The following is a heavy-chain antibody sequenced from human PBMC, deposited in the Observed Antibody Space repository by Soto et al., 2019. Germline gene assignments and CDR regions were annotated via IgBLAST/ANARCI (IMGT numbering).Heavy chain of an antibody. V-gene: IGHV4-34*01. Sequence: SETLSLTCAVYGGSFSGYYWSWIRQPPGKGLEWIGEINHSGSTNYNPSLKSRVTISVDTSKNQFSLKLRSVTAADTAMFYCAGPYSNYGFFSYYYGMDVWGQGTTVTVSS. J-gene: IGHJ6*02. CDR2: INHSGST. CDR3: AGPYSNYGFFSYYYGMDV. D-gene: IGHD4-4*01. CDR1: GGSFSGYY.